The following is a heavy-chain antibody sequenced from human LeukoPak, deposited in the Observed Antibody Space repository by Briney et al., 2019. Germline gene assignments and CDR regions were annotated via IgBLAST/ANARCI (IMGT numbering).Heavy chain of an antibody. D-gene: IGHD2-8*01. CDR3: IREYEWGYLDY. J-gene: IGHJ4*02. CDR1: GYTFTDYY. V-gene: IGHV1-46*01. CDR2: IYPSVDTT. Sequence: ASVKVSCKTSGYTFTDYYIHWVRQAPGQGLEWIGIIYPSVDTTDSSQKFKGRVTVTRDTSTRTVYMELRALRSEDTAIYYCIREYEWGYLDYWGQGTLVTVSS.